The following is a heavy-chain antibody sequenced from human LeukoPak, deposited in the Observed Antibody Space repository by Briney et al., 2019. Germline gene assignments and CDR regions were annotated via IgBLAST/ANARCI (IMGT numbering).Heavy chain of an antibody. CDR3: ARAWRYCSGGSCYTFDY. CDR1: GGSISSYY. D-gene: IGHD2-15*01. Sequence: SETLSLTCTVSGGSISSYYWSWIRQPPGKGLEWIGYIYYSGSTNYNPSLKSRVTISVDTSKNQFSLKLSSVTAADTAVYYCARAWRYCSGGSCYTFDYWGQGTLVTVSS. CDR2: IYYSGST. V-gene: IGHV4-59*01. J-gene: IGHJ4*02.